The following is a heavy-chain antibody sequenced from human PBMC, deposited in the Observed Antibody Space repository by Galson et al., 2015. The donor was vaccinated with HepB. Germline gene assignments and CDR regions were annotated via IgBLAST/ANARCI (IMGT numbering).Heavy chain of an antibody. V-gene: IGHV3-11*04. Sequence: SLRLSCAASGFTFRNSYMSWIRQAPGKGLEWVSYISNNNNTTHYAASVKGRFTISRDDAKNSLYLQMNSLRAEDTAMYYCARAGDNSGELSAFDIWGQGTMVTVSS. CDR3: ARAGDNSGELSAFDI. CDR1: GFTFRNSY. J-gene: IGHJ3*02. D-gene: IGHD1-26*01. CDR2: ISNNNNTT.